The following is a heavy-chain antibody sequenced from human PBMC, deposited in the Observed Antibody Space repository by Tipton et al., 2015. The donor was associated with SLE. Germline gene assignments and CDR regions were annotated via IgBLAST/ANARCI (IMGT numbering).Heavy chain of an antibody. CDR3: GSVDYPHYGVDV. Sequence: SLRLSCAASGFTFSDHYMDWVRQAPGKGLEWVANINQDGSRKHYVGSVKGRFSISRGNAKNSGYVQLISLRAGDTAVYYCGSVDYPHYGVDVWGQGTTVTVSS. D-gene: IGHD3-10*01. V-gene: IGHV3-7*01. CDR2: INQDGSRK. CDR1: GFTFSDHY. J-gene: IGHJ6*02.